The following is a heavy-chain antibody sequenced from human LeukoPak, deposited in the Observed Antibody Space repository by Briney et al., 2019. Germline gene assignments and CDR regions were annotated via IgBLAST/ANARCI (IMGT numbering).Heavy chain of an antibody. J-gene: IGHJ4*02. V-gene: IGHV3-11*01. Sequence: PGGSLRLSCAASGFTFSDYYMSWIRQAPGRGLEWVSYISSSGSTIYYADSVKGRFTISRDNAKNPLYLQMNSLRAEDTAVYYCARDQLGLDSSDYWGQGTLVTVSS. D-gene: IGHD3-22*01. CDR3: ARDQLGLDSSDY. CDR1: GFTFSDYY. CDR2: ISSSGSTI.